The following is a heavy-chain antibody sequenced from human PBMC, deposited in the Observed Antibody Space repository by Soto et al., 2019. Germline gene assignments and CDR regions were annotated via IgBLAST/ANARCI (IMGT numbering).Heavy chain of an antibody. J-gene: IGHJ5*02. CDR2: IFSNDEK. D-gene: IGHD2-15*01. V-gene: IGHV2-26*01. CDR1: GFSLSNARMG. CDR3: ARGCKVGWFDP. Sequence: HVTLKESGPVLVKPTETLTLTCTVSGFSLSNARMGVSWIRQHPGKALEWLAHIFSNDEKSYSTSLKSRLTISNDTSKSLVVLTMTNMDPVDTATYFWARGCKVGWFDPWGKGTLVTVSS.